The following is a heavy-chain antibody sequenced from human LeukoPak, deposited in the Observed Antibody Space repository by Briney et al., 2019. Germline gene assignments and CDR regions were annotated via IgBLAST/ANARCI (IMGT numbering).Heavy chain of an antibody. D-gene: IGHD6-19*01. J-gene: IGHJ4*02. CDR1: GFTFSSYG. CDR2: ISYDGSNK. Sequence: GRSLRLSCAASGFTFSSYGMPWVRQAPGKGLEWVAVISYDGSNKYYADSVKGRFTISRDNSKNTLYLQMNSLRAEDTAVYYCARGGIQVSGIDEFDYWGQGTLVTVSS. CDR3: ARGGIQVSGIDEFDY. V-gene: IGHV3-30*03.